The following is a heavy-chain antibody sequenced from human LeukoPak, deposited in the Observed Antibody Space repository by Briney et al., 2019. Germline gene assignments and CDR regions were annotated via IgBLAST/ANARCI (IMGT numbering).Heavy chain of an antibody. J-gene: IGHJ4*02. D-gene: IGHD2-15*01. V-gene: IGHV1-2*02. CDR1: GYTFTGYY. CDR3: ARAQTYCSGVTCYSDS. CDR2: INPNSGGT. Sequence: ASVKVSCKASGYTFTGYYIHWVRQAPGQGLEWMGWINPNSGGTKYAQKFQGRVTMTRDTSISTAYMELSRLISDDTAMYYCARAQTYCSGVTCYSDSWGQGTLVTVSS.